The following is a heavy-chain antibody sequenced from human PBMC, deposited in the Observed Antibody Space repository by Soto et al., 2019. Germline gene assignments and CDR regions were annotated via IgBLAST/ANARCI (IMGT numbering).Heavy chain of an antibody. Sequence: ASVKVSCKASGYTFVTYAIHWVRQAPGQRLEWLAWINTANGNTKFSQKLQGRVTISSDTSASTAYVELSSLRSEDTAVYYCARDSQVLTGYFAYWGQGTLVTVSS. J-gene: IGHJ4*02. CDR1: GYTFVTYA. CDR2: INTANGNT. D-gene: IGHD3-9*01. CDR3: ARDSQVLTGYFAY. V-gene: IGHV1-3*04.